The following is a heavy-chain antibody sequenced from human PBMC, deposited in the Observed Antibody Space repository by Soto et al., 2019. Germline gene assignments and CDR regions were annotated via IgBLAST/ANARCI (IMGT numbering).Heavy chain of an antibody. CDR2: IKSKTDGGTT. J-gene: IGHJ4*02. Sequence: PGGSLRLSCAASGFTFSNAWMSWVRQAPGRGLEWVGRIKSKTDGGTTDYAAPVKDRFTVSRDDSKNTLFLQMSSLTTGDTAVYYCTKDRAFLRIFDYWGQGALVTVSS. D-gene: IGHD5-12*01. CDR3: TKDRAFLRIFDY. CDR1: GFTFSNAW. V-gene: IGHV3-15*01.